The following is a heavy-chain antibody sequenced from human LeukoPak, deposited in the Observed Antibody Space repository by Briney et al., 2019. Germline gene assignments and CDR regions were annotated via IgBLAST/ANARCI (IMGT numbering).Heavy chain of an antibody. V-gene: IGHV1-2*02. D-gene: IGHD5-18*01. CDR2: IDPNSDNI. CDR1: GYTFTGCF. Sequence: ASVKVSCKASGYTFTGCFIHYVRQAPGQGLEWMGWIDPNSDNIRYSETFKDRVTMTRDTSTNTAYMELSWLRSDDTAVYYCARSAYNYGYVYFDHWGQGALVIVSS. CDR3: ARSAYNYGYVYFDH. J-gene: IGHJ4*02.